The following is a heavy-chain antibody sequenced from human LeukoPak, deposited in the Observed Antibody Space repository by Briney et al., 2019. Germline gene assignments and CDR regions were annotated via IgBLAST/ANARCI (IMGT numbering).Heavy chain of an antibody. Sequence: GGSLRLSCEASGITFNNYAMSWVRQAPGKGLEWVSAISGRGDSTYYADSVKGRFTISRDNSENTLYLRMNSLRAEDTAVYYCAKDNVWGVPHYFDFWGQGTLVTVSS. CDR3: AKDNVWGVPHYFDF. J-gene: IGHJ4*02. D-gene: IGHD3-16*01. CDR1: GITFNNYA. V-gene: IGHV3-23*01. CDR2: ISGRGDST.